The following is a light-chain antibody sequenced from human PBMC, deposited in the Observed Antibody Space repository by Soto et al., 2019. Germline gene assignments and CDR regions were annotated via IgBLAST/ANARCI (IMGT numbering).Light chain of an antibody. Sequence: QSALTQPASVSGSPGQSITISCTGTSSDVGGYNFVSWYQQHPGKAPKLIISDVSNRPSGVSTRFSGSKSGNTASLTISGLQAEDEADYYCSSYTSINPHVFGTGTKVTVL. J-gene: IGLJ1*01. CDR3: SSYTSINPHV. V-gene: IGLV2-14*01. CDR1: SSDVGGYNF. CDR2: DVS.